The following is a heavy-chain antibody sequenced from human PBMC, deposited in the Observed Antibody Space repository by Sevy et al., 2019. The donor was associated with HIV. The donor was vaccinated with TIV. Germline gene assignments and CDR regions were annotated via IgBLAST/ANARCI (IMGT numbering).Heavy chain of an antibody. V-gene: IGHV3-21*01. CDR1: GFTFSSYS. J-gene: IGHJ4*02. Sequence: GGSLRLSCVASGFTFSSYSMSWVRQAPGKGLEWVSSISSSSRYIYYADSVKGRFTISKDNAKNSLYLQMNSLRAEDTAIYYCGRGSSDLEGDYWGQGTLVTVSS. D-gene: IGHD3-22*01. CDR3: GRGSSDLEGDY. CDR2: ISSSSRYI.